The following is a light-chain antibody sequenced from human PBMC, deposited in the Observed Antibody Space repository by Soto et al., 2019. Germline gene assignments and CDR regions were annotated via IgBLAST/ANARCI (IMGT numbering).Light chain of an antibody. CDR3: MQYIHWPHT. CDR2: DVS. CDR1: QSLESSDGYTC. Sequence: DVVMTQSPLPLPGTLGQPASISCRSSQSLESSDGYTCLHWFQQRPGQSPRRLIYDVSNRDSGVPDRFSGSGSGTDFTLKISRVEAEDVGVYYCMQYIHWPHTFGGGTELEIK. V-gene: IGKV2-30*01. J-gene: IGKJ4*01.